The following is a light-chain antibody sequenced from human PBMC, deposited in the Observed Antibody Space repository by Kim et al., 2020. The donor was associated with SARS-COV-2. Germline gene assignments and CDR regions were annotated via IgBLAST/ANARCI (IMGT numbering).Light chain of an antibody. V-gene: IGLV3-1*01. CDR3: QAWDSSTGV. Sequence: VSPGQTVIITCSGDKLGDNYACWSQLKPGQSPVLVIYQDSKRPSGIPERFSGSNSGNTATLTISGTQAMDEADYYCQAWDSSTGVFGGGTQLTVL. CDR1: KLGDNY. CDR2: QDS. J-gene: IGLJ2*01.